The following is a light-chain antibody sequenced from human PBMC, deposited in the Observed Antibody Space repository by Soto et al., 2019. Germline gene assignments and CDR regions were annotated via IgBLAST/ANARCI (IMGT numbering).Light chain of an antibody. CDR1: QSVRRN. Sequence: EIVLTPSPGTLSLSPVERATLSCRASQSVRRNYLAWYQQKPGQAPRLLIYYISTRATGIPARFSGSGSGTEFTLTINSLQSEDSAVYYCQQHNQWPITFGQGTRLEIK. V-gene: IGKV3D-15*01. CDR3: QQHNQWPIT. CDR2: YIS. J-gene: IGKJ5*01.